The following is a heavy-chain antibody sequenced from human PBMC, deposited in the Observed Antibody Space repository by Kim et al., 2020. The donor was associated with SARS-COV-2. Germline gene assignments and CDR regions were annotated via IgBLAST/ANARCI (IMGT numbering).Heavy chain of an antibody. V-gene: IGHV3-21*01. CDR2: ISSSSSYI. Sequence: GGSLRLSCAASGFTFSSYSMNWVRQAPGKGLEWVSSISSSSSYIYYADSVKGRFTISRDNAKNSLYLQMNSLRAEDTAVYYCARDGEYYDSSGYYYAIDYWGQGTLVTVSS. CDR3: ARDGEYYDSSGYYYAIDY. D-gene: IGHD3-22*01. J-gene: IGHJ4*02. CDR1: GFTFSSYS.